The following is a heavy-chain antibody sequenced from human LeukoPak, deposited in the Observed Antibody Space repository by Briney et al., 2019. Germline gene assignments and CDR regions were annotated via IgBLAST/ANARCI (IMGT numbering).Heavy chain of an antibody. J-gene: IGHJ4*02. CDR1: GYTFTGYY. V-gene: IGHV1-2*04. CDR3: ARVPGIAARPSPDY. Sequence: ASVKVSCKASGYTFTGYYMHWVRQAPGQGLEWMGWINPNSGGTNYAQKFQGWVTMTRDTSISTAYMELSRLRSDDTAVYYCARVPGIAARPSPDYWGQGTLVTVSS. CDR2: INPNSGGT. D-gene: IGHD6-6*01.